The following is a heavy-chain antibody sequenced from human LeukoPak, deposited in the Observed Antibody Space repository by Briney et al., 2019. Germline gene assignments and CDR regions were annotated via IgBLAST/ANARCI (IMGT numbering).Heavy chain of an antibody. CDR3: ASAGSGWHDY. D-gene: IGHD6-19*01. V-gene: IGHV3-23*01. CDR2: IGGSGSIT. J-gene: IGHJ4*02. Sequence: GASLRLSCAASGFTFSSQAMSWVRQAPGKGLEWVSVIGGSGSITYYRDSVKGRFTISRDNSKNTMYLQMNSLRAEDTAVYYCASAGSGWHDYWGQGTLVTVSS. CDR1: GFTFSSQA.